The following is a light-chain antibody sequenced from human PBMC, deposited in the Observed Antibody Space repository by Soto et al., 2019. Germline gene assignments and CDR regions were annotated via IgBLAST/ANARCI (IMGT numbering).Light chain of an antibody. CDR2: DVS. CDR3: CSYAGNTLVV. Sequence: QSVLTQPRSVSGSPGQSVTISCTGTSSDVGGYNYVSWYQQNPGKAPKLMIYDVSKRPSGVSDRFSGSKSANTASLIISGLQAEDEADYYCCSYAGNTLVVFGGGTTLTVL. CDR1: SSDVGGYNY. V-gene: IGLV2-11*01. J-gene: IGLJ2*01.